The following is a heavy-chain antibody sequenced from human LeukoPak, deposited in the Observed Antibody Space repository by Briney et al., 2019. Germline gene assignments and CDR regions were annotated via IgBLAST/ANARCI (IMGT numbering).Heavy chain of an antibody. CDR1: GGSFSGYY. CDR2: IYYSGST. V-gene: IGHV4-59*01. J-gene: IGHJ6*03. CDR3: ARDNGATVNTYYYYMDV. D-gene: IGHD4-17*01. Sequence: SETLSLTCAVYGGSFSGYYWSWIRQPPGKGLEWIGYIYYSGSTNYNPSLKSRVTISVDTSKNQFSLKLSSVTAADTAVYYCARDNGATVNTYYYYMDVWGKGTTVTVSS.